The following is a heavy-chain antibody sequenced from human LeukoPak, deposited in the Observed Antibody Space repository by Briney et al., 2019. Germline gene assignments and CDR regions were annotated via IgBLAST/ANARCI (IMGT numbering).Heavy chain of an antibody. D-gene: IGHD3-9*01. Sequence: GGSLRLSCAASGFTFSSYSMNWVRQAPGKGLEWVSSISSSSSYIYYADSVKGRFTISRDNAKNSLYLQMNSLRAEDTAVYYCARLYHYDILTGYKPFDYWGQGTLVTVSS. CDR2: ISSSSSYI. V-gene: IGHV3-21*04. J-gene: IGHJ4*02. CDR3: ARLYHYDILTGYKPFDY. CDR1: GFTFSSYS.